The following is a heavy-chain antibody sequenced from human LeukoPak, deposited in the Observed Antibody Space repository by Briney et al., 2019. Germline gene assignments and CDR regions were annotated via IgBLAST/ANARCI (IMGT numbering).Heavy chain of an antibody. Sequence: GGSLRLSCAGTGFTFSNYWMSWDRQAPGKGLEWVANIKQDGSEKYYVDSVKGRFTISRDNAKNSLYLQMNSLRAEDTAVYYCLRGLRAPDYWGQRTLVTVSS. V-gene: IGHV3-7*01. CDR3: LRGLRAPDY. CDR2: IKQDGSEK. CDR1: GFTFSNYW. J-gene: IGHJ4*02.